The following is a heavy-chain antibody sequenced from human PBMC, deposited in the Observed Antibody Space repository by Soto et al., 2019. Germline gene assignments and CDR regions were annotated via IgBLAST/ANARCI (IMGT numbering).Heavy chain of an antibody. D-gene: IGHD3-9*01. J-gene: IGHJ4*02. V-gene: IGHV1-46*01. CDR3: ARDRYYDILTGYSGFDY. CDR1: GYYFASYF. CDR2: INPSGGST. Sequence: ASVKVSCKASGYYFASYFIHWVRQAPGQGLEWMGVINPSGGSTDYAQKFQGRVTMTRDTSTSTVYMELSSLRSEDTAVYYCARDRYYDILTGYSGFDYWGQGTLVTVSS.